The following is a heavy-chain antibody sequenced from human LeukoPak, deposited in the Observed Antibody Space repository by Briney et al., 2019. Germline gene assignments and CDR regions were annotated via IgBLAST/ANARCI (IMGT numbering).Heavy chain of an antibody. CDR1: GYTFTSYY. V-gene: IGHV1-46*01. CDR2: INPSGGST. D-gene: IGHD6-19*01. J-gene: IGHJ6*02. Sequence: ASVKVSCKASGYTFTSYYMHWVRQAPGQGLGWMGIINPSGGSTSYAQKFQGRVTMTRDTSTSTVYMELSSLRSEDTAVYYCAREVAASLVTPNGMDVWGQGTTVTVSS. CDR3: AREVAASLVTPNGMDV.